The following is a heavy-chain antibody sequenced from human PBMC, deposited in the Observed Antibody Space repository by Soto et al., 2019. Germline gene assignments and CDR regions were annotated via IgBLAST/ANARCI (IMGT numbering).Heavy chain of an antibody. CDR1: GGSFSGYY. V-gene: IGHV4-34*01. CDR3: ARDKITGLFDY. Sequence: QVQLQQWGAGLLKPSETLSLTCAVYGGSFSGYYWTWIRQPPGTGLEWIGEINHSGSTNYNPSLNSRVTISADTPTNQFSLKMTSVTAADTAVYYCARDKITGLFDYWGQGTLVTVSS. CDR2: INHSGST. D-gene: IGHD2-8*02. J-gene: IGHJ4*02.